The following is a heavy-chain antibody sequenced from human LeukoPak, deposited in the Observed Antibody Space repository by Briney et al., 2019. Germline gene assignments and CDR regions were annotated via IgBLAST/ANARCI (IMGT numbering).Heavy chain of an antibody. CDR3: ARGAPSSSAAAGTGYYFDY. J-gene: IGHJ4*02. Sequence: KASETLSLTCAAYGGSFSGYYWSWIRPPPGKGLEWIGEINHSGSTNYNPSLKSRVTISVDTSKNQFSLKLSSVTAADTAVYYCARGAPSSSAAAGTGYYFDYWGQGTLVTVSS. V-gene: IGHV4-34*01. D-gene: IGHD6-13*01. CDR1: GGSFSGYY. CDR2: INHSGST.